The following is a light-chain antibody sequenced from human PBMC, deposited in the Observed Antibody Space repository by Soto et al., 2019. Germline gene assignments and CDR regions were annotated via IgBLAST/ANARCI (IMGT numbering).Light chain of an antibody. CDR2: DAS. J-gene: IGKJ4*01. V-gene: IGKV1-5*01. CDR1: QSISSW. CDR3: PPDNSYPVT. Sequence: DIQMTQSPSTLSASVGDRVTITCRASQSISSWLAWYQQKPGKAPKLLIYDASSLESGVISRFSGSGSGTEFTLIISCXYSDGFATSYCPPDNSYPVTSGGGTKVDIK.